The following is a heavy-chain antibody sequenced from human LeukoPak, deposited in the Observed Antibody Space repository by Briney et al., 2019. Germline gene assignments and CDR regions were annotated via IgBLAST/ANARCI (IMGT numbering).Heavy chain of an antibody. D-gene: IGHD3-22*01. V-gene: IGHV1-69*13. Sequence: SVKVSRKASGGSFRTYVITWVRQAPGQGLEWMGGIIPVFGTRNFAQKLQGRITIAADELTGTSDMELRSLRSEDTVVYYGAREGASHYDSTSDYWGQGTLVTVSA. J-gene: IGHJ4*02. CDR2: IIPVFGTR. CDR3: AREGASHYDSTSDY. CDR1: GGSFRTYV.